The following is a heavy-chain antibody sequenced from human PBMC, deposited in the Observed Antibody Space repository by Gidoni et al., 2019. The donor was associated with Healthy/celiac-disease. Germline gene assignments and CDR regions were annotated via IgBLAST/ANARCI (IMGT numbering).Heavy chain of an antibody. CDR1: GGTFTSYA. CDR3: ARESEIVVVPAAMPGSRYYGMDV. V-gene: IGHV1-69*01. J-gene: IGHJ6*02. Sequence: QVQLVQSGAEVKTPGSSVKVSCKASGGTFTSYAISWFRQAPGQGLEWMGGIIPIFGTANYAQKFQGRVTITADESTSTAYMELSSLRSEDTAVYYCARESEIVVVPAAMPGSRYYGMDVWGQGTTVTVSS. D-gene: IGHD2-2*01. CDR2: IIPIFGTA.